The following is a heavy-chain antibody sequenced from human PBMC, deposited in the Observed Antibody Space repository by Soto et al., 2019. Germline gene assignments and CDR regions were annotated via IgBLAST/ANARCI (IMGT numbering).Heavy chain of an antibody. CDR2: VNPNTGGT. D-gene: IGHD3-22*01. Sequence: ASVKVSCKASGYSFTDHYIHWVRQAPGQGLEWMGWVNPNTGGTNYAQRFHGRVTMTRDTSITTAYMELSSLRSDDTALFYCASLYSGGYHGNALDIWGQRTMVTVSS. V-gene: IGHV1-2*02. CDR3: ASLYSGGYHGNALDI. J-gene: IGHJ3*02. CDR1: GYSFTDHY.